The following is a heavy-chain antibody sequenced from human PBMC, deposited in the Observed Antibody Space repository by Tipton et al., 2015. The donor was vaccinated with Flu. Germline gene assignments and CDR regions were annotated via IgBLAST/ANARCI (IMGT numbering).Heavy chain of an antibody. CDR2: INPNSGGT. V-gene: IGHV1-2*02. D-gene: IGHD4/OR15-4a*01. CDR1: GYTFTGYY. CDR3: ARVRVRPDPYYYGMDV. Sequence: QLVQSGAEVKKPGASVKVSCKASGYTFTGYYMHWVRQAPGQGLEWMGWINPNSGGTNYAQKFQGRVTMTRDTSISTAYMELSRLGSDDTAGYYRARVRVRPDPYYYGMDVWGQGTTVTVSS. J-gene: IGHJ6*02.